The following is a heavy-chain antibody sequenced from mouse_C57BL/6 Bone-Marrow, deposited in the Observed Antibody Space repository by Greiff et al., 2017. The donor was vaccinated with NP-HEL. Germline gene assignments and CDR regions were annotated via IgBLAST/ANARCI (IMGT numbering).Heavy chain of an antibody. Sequence: EVKLVESGGGLVQPGGSLKLSCAASGFTFSDYYMYWVRQTPEKRLEWVAYISNGGGSTYYPDTVKGRFTIASDNAKNTLYLQKRHLKSEDTAMYYCARQGYGSSQYYFDYWGQGTTLTVSS. CDR2: ISNGGGST. CDR1: GFTFSDYY. J-gene: IGHJ2*01. CDR3: ARQGYGSSQYYFDY. V-gene: IGHV5-12*01. D-gene: IGHD1-1*01.